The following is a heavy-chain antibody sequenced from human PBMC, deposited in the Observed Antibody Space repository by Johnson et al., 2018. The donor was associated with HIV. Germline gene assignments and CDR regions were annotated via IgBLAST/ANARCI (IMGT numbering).Heavy chain of an antibody. CDR3: AKVRSGIARGGAFDI. CDR1: GFTFSSYG. CDR2: IWYDGSNK. D-gene: IGHD1-14*01. V-gene: IGHV3-33*06. Sequence: QVQLVESGGGVVQPGRSLRLSCAASGFTFSSYGIHWVRQAPGKGLEWVAVIWYDGSNKYYADSVKGRFTISRDNSKNTLYLQMNRLRAEDTAVYYCAKVRSGIARGGAFDIWGQGTMVTVSS. J-gene: IGHJ3*02.